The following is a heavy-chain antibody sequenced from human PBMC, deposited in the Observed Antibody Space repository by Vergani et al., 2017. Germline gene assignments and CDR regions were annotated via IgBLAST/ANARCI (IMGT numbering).Heavy chain of an antibody. D-gene: IGHD2-15*01. V-gene: IGHV3-33*01. CDR3: ASPNSKLLDAFDI. Sequence: QVQLVESGGGVVQPGRSLRLSCAASGFTFSSYGMHWVRQAPGKGLEWVAVIWYDGSNKYYADSVKGRFTISRDNSKNTLYLQMNSLRAEDTAVYYCASPNSKLLDAFDIWGQGTMVTVSS. CDR2: IWYDGSNK. CDR1: GFTFSSYG. J-gene: IGHJ3*02.